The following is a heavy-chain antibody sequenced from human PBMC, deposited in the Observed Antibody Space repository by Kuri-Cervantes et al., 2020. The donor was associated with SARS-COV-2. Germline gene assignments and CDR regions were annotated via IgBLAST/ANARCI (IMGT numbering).Heavy chain of an antibody. CDR1: GGSISSSSYY. D-gene: IGHD6-6*01. Sequence: SETLSLTCTVSGGSISSSSYYWCWIRQPPGKGLEWIGSIYYSGSTYYNPSLKSRVTISVDTSKNQFSLKLSSVTAADTAVYYCARREIAARRLFDYWGQGTLVTVSS. CDR3: ARREIAARRLFDY. CDR2: IYYSGST. V-gene: IGHV4-39*01. J-gene: IGHJ4*02.